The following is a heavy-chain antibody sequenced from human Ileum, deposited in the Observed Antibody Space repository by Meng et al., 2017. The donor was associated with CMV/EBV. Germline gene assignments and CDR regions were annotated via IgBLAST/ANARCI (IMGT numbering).Heavy chain of an antibody. CDR1: GGSISTSSYY. Sequence: GSLRLSCIVSGGSISTSSYYWGWIRQPPGKGLEWIGNIYYSGGTYYNPSLKSRVTISMDTSKNQFSLRLSSVTAADTAVYYCARGGGSLHWGQGTLVTVSS. CDR2: IYYSGGT. CDR3: ARGGGSLH. D-gene: IGHD3-16*01. J-gene: IGHJ4*02. V-gene: IGHV4-39*07.